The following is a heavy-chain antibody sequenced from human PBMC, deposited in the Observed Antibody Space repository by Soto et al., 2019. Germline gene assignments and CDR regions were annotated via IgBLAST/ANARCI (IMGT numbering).Heavy chain of an antibody. D-gene: IGHD3-3*01. V-gene: IGHV3-33*01. CDR1: GFTFSSYG. Sequence: PGGSLRLSCAASGFTFSSYGMHWVRQAPGKGLEWVAVIWYDGSNKYYADSVKGRFTISRDNSKNTLYLQMNSLRAEDTAVYYCARAAVLRVLEWLSPYYYGMDVWGQGTTVTVSS. CDR3: ARAAVLRVLEWLSPYYYGMDV. CDR2: IWYDGSNK. J-gene: IGHJ6*02.